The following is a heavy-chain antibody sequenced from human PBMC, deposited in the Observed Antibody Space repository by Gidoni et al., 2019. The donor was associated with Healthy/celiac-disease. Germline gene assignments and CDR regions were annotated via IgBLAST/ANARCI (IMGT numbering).Heavy chain of an antibody. D-gene: IGHD6-13*01. Sequence: QVQLVEAGGGVVQPGRSLRLSCAASGFTFSSYGMHWVRQAPGKGLEWVAVISYDGSNKDYADSVKGRFTISRDNAKNTLYLQMNSLRAEDTAVYYCAKFIFSSSSDFDYWGQGTLVTVSS. CDR3: AKFIFSSSSDFDY. V-gene: IGHV3-30*18. CDR2: ISYDGSNK. CDR1: GFTFSSYG. J-gene: IGHJ4*02.